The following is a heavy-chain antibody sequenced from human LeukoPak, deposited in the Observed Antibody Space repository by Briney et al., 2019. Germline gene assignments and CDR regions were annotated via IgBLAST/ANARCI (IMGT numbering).Heavy chain of an antibody. Sequence: ASVKVSCKASGYTFTNYYLHWVRQAPGQGLEWMGWIYPNTGGTKSTQKFQGRVSMTRDTSINTAYMEMINLTSADTAVYYCAREPGTATGYWGQVTLVTVSS. CDR1: GYTFTNYY. D-gene: IGHD1-1*01. J-gene: IGHJ4*02. V-gene: IGHV1-2*02. CDR3: AREPGTATGY. CDR2: IYPNTGGT.